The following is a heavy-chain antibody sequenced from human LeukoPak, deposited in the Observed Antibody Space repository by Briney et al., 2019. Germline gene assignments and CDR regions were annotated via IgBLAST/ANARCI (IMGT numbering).Heavy chain of an antibody. CDR2: IYTSGST. CDR1: GGSISSNNYY. Sequence: SETLSLTCTVSGGSISSNNYYWGWIRQPPGKGLEWIGNIYTSGSTYYSPSLKSRVIISLDTSENQFSLTLSSVTAADTAVYYCAKGNPFYDYWGQGTLVTVSS. V-gene: IGHV4-39*07. D-gene: IGHD5/OR15-5a*01. CDR3: AKGNPFYDY. J-gene: IGHJ4*02.